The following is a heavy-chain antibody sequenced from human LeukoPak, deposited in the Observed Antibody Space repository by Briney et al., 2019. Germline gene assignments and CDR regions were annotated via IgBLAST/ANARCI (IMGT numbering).Heavy chain of an antibody. CDR1: GGSISSYY. V-gene: IGHV4-59*01. Sequence: TLSLTCTVSGGSISSYYWSWIRQPPGKGLEWIGYIYYSGSTNYNPSLKSRVTISVDTSKNQFSLKLSSVTAADTAVYYCARAPIVVVTPYYYYMDVWGKGTTVTISS. CDR3: ARAPIVVVTPYYYYMDV. CDR2: IYYSGST. J-gene: IGHJ6*03. D-gene: IGHD3-22*01.